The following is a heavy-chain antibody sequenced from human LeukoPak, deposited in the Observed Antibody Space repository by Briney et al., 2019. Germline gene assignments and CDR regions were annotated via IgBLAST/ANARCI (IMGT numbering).Heavy chain of an antibody. CDR2: IYPGDSDT. CDR1: GYSSTSYW. CDR3: ARRYSGYDSFTYGMDV. V-gene: IGHV5-51*01. D-gene: IGHD5-12*01. J-gene: IGHJ6*02. Sequence: GESLKISCKGSGYSSTSYWIGWVRQMPGKGLEWMGIIYPGDSDTRYSPSFQGQVTISADKSISTAYLQWSSLKASDTAMYYCARRYSGYDSFTYGMDVWGQGTTVTVSS.